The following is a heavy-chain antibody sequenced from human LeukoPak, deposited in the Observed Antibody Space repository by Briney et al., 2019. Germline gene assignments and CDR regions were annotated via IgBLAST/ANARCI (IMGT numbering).Heavy chain of an antibody. Sequence: PSETLSLTCTVSGGSISSYYWSWIRQPAGKGLEWIGRIYTSGSTNYNPSLKSRVTMSVDTSKNQFSLKLSSVTAADTAVYYCAREYYDILTGSYYFDYWGQGTLVTVSS. CDR1: GGSISSYY. CDR3: AREYYDILTGSYYFDY. V-gene: IGHV4-4*07. D-gene: IGHD3-9*01. CDR2: IYTSGST. J-gene: IGHJ4*02.